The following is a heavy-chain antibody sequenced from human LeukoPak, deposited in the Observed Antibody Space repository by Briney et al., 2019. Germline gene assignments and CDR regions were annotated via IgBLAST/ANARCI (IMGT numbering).Heavy chain of an antibody. J-gene: IGHJ4*02. CDR2: IFHSGST. Sequence: PSETLSLTCDVSGFSLTIGYFWGWIRQPPGKGLEWIGSIFHSGSTYFNPSLKSRVTMSVDTSKNQFSLKLSSVTAADTAVYYCARLSSRRFPPTYSFDRRNYFDYWGQGTLVTVSS. CDR3: ARLSSRRFPPTYSFDRRNYFDY. D-gene: IGHD3-22*01. CDR1: GFSLTIGYF. V-gene: IGHV4-38-2*01.